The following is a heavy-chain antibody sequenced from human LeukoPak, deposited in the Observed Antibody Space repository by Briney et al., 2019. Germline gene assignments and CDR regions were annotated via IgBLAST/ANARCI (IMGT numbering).Heavy chain of an antibody. CDR3: ARVKTDSSSWYSDYYYYYMDV. J-gene: IGHJ6*03. D-gene: IGHD6-13*01. Sequence: GGSLRLSCAASGFTFSSYEMNWVRQAPGKGLEWVSYISSSSSYIYYADSVKGRFTISRDNAKNSLYLQMNSLRAEDTALYYCARVKTDSSSWYSDYYYYYMDVWGKGTTVTVSS. CDR2: ISSSSSYI. CDR1: GFTFSSYE. V-gene: IGHV3-21*05.